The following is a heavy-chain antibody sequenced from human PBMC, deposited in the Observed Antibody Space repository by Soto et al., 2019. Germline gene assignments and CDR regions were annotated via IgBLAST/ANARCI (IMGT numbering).Heavy chain of an antibody. CDR1: GFTFSSHA. J-gene: IGHJ4*02. CDR2: ISGSGGST. V-gene: IGHV3-23*01. Sequence: GGSLRLSCAASGFTFSSHAMSWVRQAPGKGLEWVSAISGSGGSTYYADSVKGRFTISRDNSKNTLYLQMNSLRAEDTAVYYCAKGRSGSYYFDYWGQGTLVTVSS. CDR3: AKGRSGSYYFDY. D-gene: IGHD1-26*01.